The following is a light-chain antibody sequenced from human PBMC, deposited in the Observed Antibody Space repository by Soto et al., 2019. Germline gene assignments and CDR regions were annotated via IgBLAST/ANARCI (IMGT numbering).Light chain of an antibody. CDR1: LSVGSY. CDR2: DAS. Sequence: EILLTQSPATLSLSPGERATLSCRAGLSVGSYLAWYQQKPGQAPRLLIYDASNRATGIPARFSGSGSGTDFTLTISSLEPEDFAVYYCQQRSNWPPFTFGGGTKVDI. CDR3: QQRSNWPPFT. V-gene: IGKV3-11*01. J-gene: IGKJ4*01.